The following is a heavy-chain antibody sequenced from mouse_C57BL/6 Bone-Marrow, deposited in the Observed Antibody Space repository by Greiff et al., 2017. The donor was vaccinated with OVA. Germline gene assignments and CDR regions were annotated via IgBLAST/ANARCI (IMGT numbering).Heavy chain of an antibody. CDR2: ISSGGSYT. CDR3: ARRAYGSSYEDDY. J-gene: IGHJ2*01. D-gene: IGHD1-1*01. V-gene: IGHV5-6*01. Sequence: VQLKESGGDLVKPGGSLKLSCAASGFTFSSYGMSWVRQTPDKRLEWVATISSGGSYTYYPDSVKGRFSISRDNAKNTLYLQMSSLKSEDTAMYYCARRAYGSSYEDDYWGQGTTLTVSS. CDR1: GFTFSSYG.